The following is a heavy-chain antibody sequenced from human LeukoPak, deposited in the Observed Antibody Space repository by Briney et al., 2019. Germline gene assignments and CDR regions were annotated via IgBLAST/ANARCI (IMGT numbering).Heavy chain of an antibody. CDR1: GGSISSGSYY. V-gene: IGHV4-61*02. D-gene: IGHD5-24*01. J-gene: IGHJ5*02. CDR2: IYTSGST. CDR3: ARDRDDYKYNWFDL. Sequence: PSETLSLTCTVSGGSISSGSYYWSWIRQPAGKGLEWIGRIYTSGSTNYNPSLKSRVTISVDTSKNQFSLKLSSVTAADTAVYYCARDRDDYKYNWFDLWGQGTLVTVSS.